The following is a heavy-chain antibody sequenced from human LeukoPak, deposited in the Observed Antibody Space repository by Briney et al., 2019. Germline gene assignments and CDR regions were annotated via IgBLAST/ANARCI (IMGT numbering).Heavy chain of an antibody. CDR2: IYPGDSDT. V-gene: IGHV5-51*01. CDR1: GYSFTSYW. D-gene: IGHD3-10*01. J-gene: IGHJ6*02. Sequence: GESLKISCKGSGYSFTSYWIGWVRQMPGKGLECMGIIYPGDSDTRYSPSFQGQVTISADKSVSTAYLQWSSLKASDTAMYYCARWMGGARGNYYYGMDIWGQGTTVTVSS. CDR3: ARWMGGARGNYYYGMDI.